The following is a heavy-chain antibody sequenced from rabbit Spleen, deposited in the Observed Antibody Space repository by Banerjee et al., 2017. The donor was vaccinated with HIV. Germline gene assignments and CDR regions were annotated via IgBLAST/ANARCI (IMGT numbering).Heavy chain of an antibody. V-gene: IGHV1S40*01. CDR3: ARGSISCNAAVAYGFTRLDL. CDR1: GIDFSSTYW. J-gene: IGHJ3*01. CDR2: INMFTGKS. Sequence: QSLEESGGDLVKPGASLTLTCTASGIDFSSTYWISWVRQAPGKGLEWIACINMFTGKSVYASWAKGRFIMSRTSSTTVTLQMTSLTAADTATYFCARGSISCNAAVAYGFTRLDLWGPGTLVTVS. D-gene: IGHD6-1*01.